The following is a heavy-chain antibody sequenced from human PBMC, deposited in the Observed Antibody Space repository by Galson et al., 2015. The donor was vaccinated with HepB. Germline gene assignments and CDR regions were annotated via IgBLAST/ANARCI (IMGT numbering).Heavy chain of an antibody. CDR1: GYTFANYG. D-gene: IGHD2-15*01. Sequence: SVKVSCKASGYTFANYGISWLRQAPGQGLEWLGWISVSSNDTQFAQNVKGRFTMTTDTSTSTAYMELRSLRSDDTAVYYCAKDWNVGGSYWFDPWGQGTLVSVSS. J-gene: IGHJ5*02. CDR3: AKDWNVGGSYWFDP. CDR2: ISVSSNDT. V-gene: IGHV1-18*01.